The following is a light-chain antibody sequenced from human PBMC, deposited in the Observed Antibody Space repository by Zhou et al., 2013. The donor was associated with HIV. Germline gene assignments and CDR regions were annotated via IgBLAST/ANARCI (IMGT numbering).Light chain of an antibody. CDR3: QQYYGTSSPPT. Sequence: DIQLTQSPSFLSASVGDRVTITCRASQDIGNYLAWYQQRPGKAPKLLIYAASTLQNGVPSRFSGSGSGTEFTLTISSLLPEDFATYYCQQYYGTSSPPTFGPGTKVDLK. CDR2: AAS. V-gene: IGKV1-9*01. J-gene: IGKJ3*01. CDR1: QDIGNY.